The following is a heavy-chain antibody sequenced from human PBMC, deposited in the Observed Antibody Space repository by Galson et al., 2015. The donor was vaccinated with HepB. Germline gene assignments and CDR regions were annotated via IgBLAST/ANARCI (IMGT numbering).Heavy chain of an antibody. CDR2: IYTSGST. J-gene: IGHJ4*02. Sequence: TLSLTCTVSGGSISSGSYYWSWIRQPAGKGLEWIGRIYTSGSTNYNPSLKSRVTMSVDTSKNQFSLKLSSVTAADTAVYYCARAPSYYYDSSGYYFDYWGQGTLVTVSS. CDR3: ARAPSYYYDSSGYYFDY. CDR1: GGSISSGSYY. D-gene: IGHD3-22*01. V-gene: IGHV4-61*02.